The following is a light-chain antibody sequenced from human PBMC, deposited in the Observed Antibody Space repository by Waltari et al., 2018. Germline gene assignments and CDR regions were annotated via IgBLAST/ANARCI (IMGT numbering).Light chain of an antibody. J-gene: IGLJ2*01. Sequence: YVLTQPPSVSVAPGKTARITCGGTNIGSYSVHWYQQKPGQAPVMVVYGDSDRPSGRYGRFSGSTSDDTATLTSSRGEVGDEADYYCQVWHTRSDHVVFGGGTRLTVL. CDR3: QVWHTRSDHVV. CDR1: NIGSYS. CDR2: GDS. V-gene: IGLV3-21*03.